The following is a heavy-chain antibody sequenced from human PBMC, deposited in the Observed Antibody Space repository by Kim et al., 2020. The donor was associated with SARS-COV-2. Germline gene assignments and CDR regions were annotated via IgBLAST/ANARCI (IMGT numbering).Heavy chain of an antibody. Sequence: SETLSLTCAVYGGSFSGYYWSWIRQPPGKGLEWIGEINHSGSTNYNPSLKSRVTISVDTSKNQFSLKLSSVTAADTAVYYCASGVPAAEFYYYYGMDVWGQGTTVTVSS. D-gene: IGHD2-2*01. J-gene: IGHJ6*02. CDR2: INHSGST. CDR1: GGSFSGYY. CDR3: ASGVPAAEFYYYYGMDV. V-gene: IGHV4-34*01.